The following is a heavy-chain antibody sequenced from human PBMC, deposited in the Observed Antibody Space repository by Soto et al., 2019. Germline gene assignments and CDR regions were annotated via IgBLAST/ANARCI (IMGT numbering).Heavy chain of an antibody. V-gene: IGHV5-51*01. CDR1: GYSFTSYW. J-gene: IGHJ4*02. Sequence: PGESLKISCKGSGYSFTSYWIGWVRQMPGKGLEWMGIIYPGDSDTRYSPSFQGQVTISADKSISTAYLQWSSLKASDTAMYYCARGKSPVYCSSTSCSYFDYWGQGTLVTVSS. D-gene: IGHD2-2*01. CDR3: ARGKSPVYCSSTSCSYFDY. CDR2: IYPGDSDT.